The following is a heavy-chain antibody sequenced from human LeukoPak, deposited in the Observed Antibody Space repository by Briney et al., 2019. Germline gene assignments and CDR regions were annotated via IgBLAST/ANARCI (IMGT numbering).Heavy chain of an antibody. D-gene: IGHD4-17*01. CDR1: GFTFSSYG. Sequence: GGSLRLSCAASGFTFSSYGMHWVRQAPGKGLEWVAVIWYDGSNKYYADSVKGRFTISRDNSKNTLFLQMNSLRAEDTAVYYCARDPDDYGDYSYFDYWGQGTLVTVSS. CDR3: ARDPDDYGDYSYFDY. J-gene: IGHJ4*02. CDR2: IWYDGSNK. V-gene: IGHV3-33*01.